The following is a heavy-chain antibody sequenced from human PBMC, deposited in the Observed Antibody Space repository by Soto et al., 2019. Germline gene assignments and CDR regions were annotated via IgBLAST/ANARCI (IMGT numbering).Heavy chain of an antibody. CDR1: GFSLNTNGTG. CDR3: AGWNYESGLDV. Sequence: QITLKESGPTLVRPTQTLTLTCSFSGFSLNTNGTGVGLIRQPPGKALEWLAFIYWDEDTRYSPSLKTTLTVTTDTSKNEVVLTLTILDPSDTGTYYCAGWNYESGLDVWGQVTKVTVSS. D-gene: IGHD1-7*01. CDR2: IYWDEDT. J-gene: IGHJ6*02. V-gene: IGHV2-5*02.